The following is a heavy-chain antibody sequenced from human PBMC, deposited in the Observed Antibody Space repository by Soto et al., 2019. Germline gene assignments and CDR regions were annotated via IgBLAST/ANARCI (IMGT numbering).Heavy chain of an antibody. CDR2: VSAGGDMT. Sequence: DVQLLESGGHLVQPGGSLRLSCAASGFTFSSYAMSWVRQAPGKGLEWVSSVSAGGDMTYYSDSVKGRFTISRDNSNNVLFLQMNSLRIEDTALYYCARGDRGGSVSPASYYYSGLDVWGQGTTVTVS. CDR1: GFTFSSYA. V-gene: IGHV3-23*01. CDR3: ARGDRGGSVSPASYYYSGLDV. D-gene: IGHD2-15*01. J-gene: IGHJ6*02.